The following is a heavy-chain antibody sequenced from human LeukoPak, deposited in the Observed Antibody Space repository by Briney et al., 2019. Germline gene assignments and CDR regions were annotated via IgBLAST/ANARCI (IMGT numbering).Heavy chain of an antibody. CDR1: LYTLDDYA. CDR3: EKDGIAPYGIDV. J-gene: IGHJ6*02. CDR2: VSSNIARI. V-gene: IGHV3-9*01. Sequence: GRSLILSFSSYLYTLDDYAIPSGRQAPGKGLGWVAGVSSNIARIVYTDSVKGRFTTSRDNAKNSLYLQMNSLRAADTALYYCEKDGIAPYGIDVWGQGATVTVSS. D-gene: IGHD2-15*01.